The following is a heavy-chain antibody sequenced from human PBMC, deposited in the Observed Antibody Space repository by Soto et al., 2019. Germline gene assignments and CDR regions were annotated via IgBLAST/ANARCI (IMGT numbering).Heavy chain of an antibody. Sequence: GGSLRLSCAASGFTFSSYAMSWVRQAPGKGLEWVSAISGSGGSTYYADSVKGRFTISRDNAKNSLYLQMNSLRDEDTAVYYCARDLRYYDSSGYGYEYFQHWGQGTLVTVSS. J-gene: IGHJ1*01. CDR2: ISGSGGST. CDR1: GFTFSSYA. CDR3: ARDLRYYDSSGYGYEYFQH. V-gene: IGHV3-23*01. D-gene: IGHD3-22*01.